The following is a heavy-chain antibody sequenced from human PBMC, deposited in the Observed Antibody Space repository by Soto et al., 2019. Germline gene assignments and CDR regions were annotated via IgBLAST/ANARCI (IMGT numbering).Heavy chain of an antibody. Sequence: SETLSLTCAVYGGSFNNDFCSWVRQPPGKGPEWIGEINQSGTTNYNPSLKSRVALSVDTSKNQCSLKLTSVTAADSAVYYCARSRVVVAATGWYFDYWGQGTLVTVSS. CDR1: GGSFNNDF. CDR2: INQSGTT. J-gene: IGHJ4*02. D-gene: IGHD2-15*01. V-gene: IGHV4-34*01. CDR3: ARSRVVVAATGWYFDY.